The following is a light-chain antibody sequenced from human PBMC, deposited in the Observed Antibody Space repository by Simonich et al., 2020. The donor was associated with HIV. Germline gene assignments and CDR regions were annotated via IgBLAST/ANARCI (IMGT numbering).Light chain of an antibody. CDR2: WAS. J-gene: IGKJ2*01. Sequence: DIVMTQSPESLAVSLGERVTINCKSSRSVLYSSNNKNYLAWYQQKPGQPPKLLIYWASTRESGVPDRFSGSGSGTDFTLTISSLQAEDVAVYYCQQYYITPYTFGQGTKLEIK. V-gene: IGKV4-1*01. CDR1: RSVLYSSNNKNY. CDR3: QQYYITPYT.